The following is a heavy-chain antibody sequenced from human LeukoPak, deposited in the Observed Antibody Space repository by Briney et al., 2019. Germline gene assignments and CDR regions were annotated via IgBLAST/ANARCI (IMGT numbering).Heavy chain of an antibody. Sequence: PGGSLRLSCAASGFTFSSYAMHWVRQAPGKGLEYVSAISSNGGSTYHANSVKGRFTISRDNSKNTLYLQMGSLRAEDMAVYYCARGGMLGYYFDYWGQGTLVTVSS. J-gene: IGHJ4*02. CDR3: ARGGMLGYYFDY. CDR1: GFTFSSYA. CDR2: ISSNGGST. D-gene: IGHD3-10*02. V-gene: IGHV3-64*01.